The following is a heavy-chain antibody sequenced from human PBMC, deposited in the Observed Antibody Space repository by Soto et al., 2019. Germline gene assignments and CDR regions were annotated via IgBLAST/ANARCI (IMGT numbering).Heavy chain of an antibody. V-gene: IGHV3-72*01. J-gene: IGHJ5*01. D-gene: IGHD1-26*01. CDR1: GFSVSGWY. CDR2: LKDSSQNYAT. CDR3: AREGDARWLDS. Sequence: EVQLVESGGGLVQPGGSARLSCAASGFSVSGWYMDWVRQAPGKGLEWVARLKDSSQNYATDYAASVRGRFTVSSHASQNVINLPMNSTKIEATAVYYCAREGDARWLDSWGQGALVTVS.